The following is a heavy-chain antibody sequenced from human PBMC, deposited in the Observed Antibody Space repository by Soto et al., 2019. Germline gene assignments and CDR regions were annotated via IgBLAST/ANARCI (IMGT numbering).Heavy chain of an antibody. D-gene: IGHD4-17*01. CDR1: GGTFSSYT. Sequence: QVQLVQSGAEVKKPGSSVKVSCKASGGTFSSYTISWVLQAPGQGREWMGRIIPIFGIANYAQKFQGRVTITADKSTSTTDMELSSLRSEDTAVYYCAAEYGGNSAWCQGTLVTVSS. V-gene: IGHV1-69*02. CDR2: IIPIFGIA. CDR3: AAEYGGNSA. J-gene: IGHJ4*02.